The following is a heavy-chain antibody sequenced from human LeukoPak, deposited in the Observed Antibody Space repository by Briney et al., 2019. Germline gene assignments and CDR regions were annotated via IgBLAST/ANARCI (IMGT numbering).Heavy chain of an antibody. Sequence: SQTLSLTCAISGDSVSSNSAAWNWIRQSPSRGLEWLGRTYYRSKWYNNYAVSVKSRITINPDTSKNQFSLQLNSVTPEDTAVYYCARGGGRDYYDSSGYYYYFDYWGQGTLVTVSS. D-gene: IGHD3-22*01. CDR1: GDSVSSNSAA. CDR3: ARGGGRDYYDSSGYYYYFDY. V-gene: IGHV6-1*01. J-gene: IGHJ4*02. CDR2: TYYRSKWYN.